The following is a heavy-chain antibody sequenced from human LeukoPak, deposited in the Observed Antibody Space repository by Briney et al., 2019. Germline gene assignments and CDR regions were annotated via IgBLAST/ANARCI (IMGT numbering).Heavy chain of an antibody. CDR3: AKAAGQQLAPL. J-gene: IGHJ4*02. Sequence: GGSLRLSCAGSGFSFDDYGMLWVRQIPGKGLEWVAGISWDSASSDYADSVKGRFTISRDNSKNTLYLQMNSLRAEDTAVYYCAKAAGQQLAPLWGQGTLVTVSS. D-gene: IGHD6-13*01. CDR1: GFSFDDYG. CDR2: ISWDSASS. V-gene: IGHV3-9*01.